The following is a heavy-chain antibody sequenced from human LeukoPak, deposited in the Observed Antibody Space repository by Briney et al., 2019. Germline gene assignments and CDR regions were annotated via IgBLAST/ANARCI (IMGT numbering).Heavy chain of an antibody. Sequence: TGGSLRLSCAASGFTFSTSWMTWVRQAPGKGLEWVANIKQDGSDKYYMDSVKGRFTISRDNAKNSLYLQMNSLRAEGTAVYYCAKDSGWFRFDYWGQGTLVTVSS. V-gene: IGHV3-7*03. D-gene: IGHD6-13*01. CDR3: AKDSGWFRFDY. J-gene: IGHJ4*02. CDR2: IKQDGSDK. CDR1: GFTFSTSW.